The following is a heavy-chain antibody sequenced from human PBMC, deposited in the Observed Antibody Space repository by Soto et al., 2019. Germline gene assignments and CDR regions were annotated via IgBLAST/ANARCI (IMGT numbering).Heavy chain of an antibody. Sequence: ASVKVSCKASGCTFTSYGISWVRQAPGQGLEWMGWISAYNGNTNYAQKLQGRVTMTTDTSTSTAYMELRSLRSDDTAVYYCAVTTYYDFWSGYFGFDYWGQGTLVTVSS. CDR3: AVTTYYDFWSGYFGFDY. CDR1: GCTFTSYG. D-gene: IGHD3-3*01. V-gene: IGHV1-18*04. CDR2: ISAYNGNT. J-gene: IGHJ4*02.